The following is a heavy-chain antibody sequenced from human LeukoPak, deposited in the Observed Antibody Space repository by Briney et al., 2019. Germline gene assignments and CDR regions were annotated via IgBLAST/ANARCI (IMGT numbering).Heavy chain of an antibody. V-gene: IGHV3-30*04. Sequence: GGSLRLSCAASGFTFSSYAMHWVRQAPGKGLEWVAFISYDGSNEYYADSVRGRFTISKDNSKNTEHLQMNSLRTEDTAVYYCARGCYYDSAGGHHPDYCYYGMDVWGQGTTVIVSS. CDR2: ISYDGSNE. CDR3: ARGCYYDSAGGHHPDYCYYGMDV. CDR1: GFTFSSYA. D-gene: IGHD3-3*01. J-gene: IGHJ6*02.